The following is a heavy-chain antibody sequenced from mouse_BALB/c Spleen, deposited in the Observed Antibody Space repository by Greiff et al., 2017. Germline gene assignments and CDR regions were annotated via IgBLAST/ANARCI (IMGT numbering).Heavy chain of an antibody. CDR2: ISSGGST. CDR3: ARGYYYGSSPDY. J-gene: IGHJ2*01. CDR1: GFTFSSYA. V-gene: IGHV5-6-5*01. Sequence: EVNVVESGGGLVKPGGSLKLSCAASGFTFSSYAMSWVRQTPEKRLEWVASISSGGSTYYPDSVKGRFTISRDNARNILYLQMSSLRSEDTAMYYCARGYYYGSSPDYWGQGTTLTVSS. D-gene: IGHD1-1*01.